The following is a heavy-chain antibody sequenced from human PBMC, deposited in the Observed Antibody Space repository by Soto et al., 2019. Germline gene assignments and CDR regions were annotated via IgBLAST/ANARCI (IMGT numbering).Heavy chain of an antibody. J-gene: IGHJ6*02. CDR2: IKQDGSEQ. Sequence: EVQLVESGGGLVQPGGSLRLSCVASGFTFSRYWMSWVRQAPGKGLEWVANIKQDGSEQYYVDSVKGRFTISRDNAKNSVYLQMNSLRAEDTAVYYCARHIAAVGPDYYYGMDVWGQGTTVTVSS. V-gene: IGHV3-7*04. CDR3: ARHIAAVGPDYYYGMDV. CDR1: GFTFSRYW. D-gene: IGHD6-13*01.